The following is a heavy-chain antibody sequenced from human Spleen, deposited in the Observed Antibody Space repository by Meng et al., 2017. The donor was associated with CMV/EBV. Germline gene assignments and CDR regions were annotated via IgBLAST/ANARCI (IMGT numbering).Heavy chain of an antibody. D-gene: IGHD3-10*01. Sequence: LACGATGFTCSDHYMAWIRQAPGKGLEWLSYISSSGSNIYYADFVKGRFTISRDNAKNSLYLQMNSLRAEDTALYYCVSSYGSGTDYWGQGTLVTVSS. CDR2: ISSSGSNI. J-gene: IGHJ4*02. CDR1: GFTCSDHY. CDR3: VSSYGSGTDY. V-gene: IGHV3-11*01.